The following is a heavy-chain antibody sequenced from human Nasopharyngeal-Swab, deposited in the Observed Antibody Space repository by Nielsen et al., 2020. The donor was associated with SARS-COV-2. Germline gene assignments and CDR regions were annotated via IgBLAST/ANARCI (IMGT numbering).Heavy chain of an antibody. V-gene: IGHV4-34*01. CDR3: AGGQDAYYYMDV. CDR2: IIDSGSG. Sequence: SETRSPTWVVLGATLNGLPWKWVRQAPGKGLEWIGEIIDSGSGNYNPSPRSRATITPGTTNTQLSLKLNSVTAADTAVYYCAGGQDAYYYMDVWGQGTTVTVSS. D-gene: IGHD2-15*01. J-gene: IGHJ6*03. CDR1: GATLNGLP.